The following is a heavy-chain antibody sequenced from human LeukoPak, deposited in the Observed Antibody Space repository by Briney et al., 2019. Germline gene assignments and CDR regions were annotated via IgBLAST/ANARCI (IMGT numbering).Heavy chain of an antibody. D-gene: IGHD5-18*01. V-gene: IGHV4-59*05. CDR2: IYYRGST. CDR3: ARKNVDTTMVTF. J-gene: IGHJ4*02. Sequence: SESLSLTCTVSGGSIGSSYWSWIRQPPGKVLEWIGSIYYRGSTYYNPSLKSRVTISVETSKNQFSLKLSSVTAADTAVYYCARKNVDTTMVTFWGQGTLVTVSS. CDR1: GGSIGSSY.